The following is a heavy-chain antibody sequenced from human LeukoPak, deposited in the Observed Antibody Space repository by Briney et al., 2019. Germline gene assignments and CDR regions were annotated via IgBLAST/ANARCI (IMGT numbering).Heavy chain of an antibody. D-gene: IGHD3/OR15-3a*01. J-gene: IGHJ4*02. V-gene: IGHV4-59*11. CDR2: IYYSGST. Sequence: PSETLSLTCTVSGGSISSHYWSWIRQPPGKGLEWIGYIYYSGSTNYNPSLKSRVTISVDTSKNQFSLKLSSVTAADTAVYYCASGPTPPASDYWGQGTLVTVSS. CDR3: ASGPTPPASDY. CDR1: GGSISSHY.